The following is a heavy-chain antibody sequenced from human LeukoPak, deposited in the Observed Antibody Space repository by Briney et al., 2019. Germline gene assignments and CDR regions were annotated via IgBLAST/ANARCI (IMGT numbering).Heavy chain of an antibody. CDR1: GGSISSSSYY. V-gene: IGHV4-39*01. CDR3: ASVRRGFGESSKYYAYYYMGV. CDR2: IYYSGST. Sequence: SETLSLTCTVSGGSISSSSYYWGWIRQPPGKGLEWIGNIYYSGSTYYNPSLKSRVTISLDTSKNQFSLKLSSVTAADTAVYYCASVRRGFGESSKYYAYYYMGVWGEGTTVTISS. J-gene: IGHJ6*03. D-gene: IGHD3-10*01.